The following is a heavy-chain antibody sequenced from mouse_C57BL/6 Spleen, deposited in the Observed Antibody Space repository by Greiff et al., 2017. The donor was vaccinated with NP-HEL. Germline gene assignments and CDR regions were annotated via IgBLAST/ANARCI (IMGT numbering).Heavy chain of an antibody. Sequence: EVMLVESGGGLVQPGGSLKLSCAASGFTFSDYYMYWVRQTPEKRLEWVAYISNGGGSTYYPDTVKGRFTISRDNAKNTLYLQMSRLKSEDTAMYYCARRGYYYGSSSYWYFDVWGTGTTVTVSS. CDR2: ISNGGGST. D-gene: IGHD1-1*01. CDR1: GFTFSDYY. V-gene: IGHV5-12*01. J-gene: IGHJ1*03. CDR3: ARRGYYYGSSSYWYFDV.